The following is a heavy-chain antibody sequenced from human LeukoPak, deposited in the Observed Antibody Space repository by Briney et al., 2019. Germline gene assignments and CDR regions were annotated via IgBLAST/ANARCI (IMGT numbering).Heavy chain of an antibody. J-gene: IGHJ4*02. V-gene: IGHV3-48*04. CDR1: GFTFSSYS. CDR2: ISSSGSTI. Sequence: GGSLGLSCAASGFTFSSYSMNWVRQAPGKGLEWVSYISSSGSTIYYADSVKGRFTISRDNAKNSLYLQMNSLRAEDTAVYYCARRAGNFDYWGQGTLVTVSS. CDR3: ARRAGNFDY.